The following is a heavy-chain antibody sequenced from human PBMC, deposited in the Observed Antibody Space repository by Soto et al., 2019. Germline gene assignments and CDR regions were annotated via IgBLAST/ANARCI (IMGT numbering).Heavy chain of an antibody. CDR2: INADNGNT. J-gene: IGHJ4*02. V-gene: IGHV1-3*01. CDR1: GYTITSYA. CDR3: AKGSAPSTFDY. Sequence: QVQLVQSGAGGKKPGASGKDSCKAAGYTITSYAMHWVRQAPGQRLEWMGWINADNGNTYYSQKVQGRVAITRVTCASTGYLELSSLRSEDTAVYYCAKGSAPSTFDYWGQGSLVTVSS.